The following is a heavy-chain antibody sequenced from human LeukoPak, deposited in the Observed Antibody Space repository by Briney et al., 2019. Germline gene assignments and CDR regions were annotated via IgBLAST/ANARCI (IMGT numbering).Heavy chain of an antibody. CDR3: ARDGEPAAVSI. CDR1: DDSITMYY. D-gene: IGHD2-2*01. J-gene: IGHJ4*02. CDR2: VDHTGST. V-gene: IGHV4-59*12. Sequence: SETLSLTCSVSDDSITMYYWTWIRQPPGKGLEWIGYVDHTGSTNFNPSLNGRVSISRDTTNNLFSLRLRSVTAADTAVYYCARDGEPAAVSIWGQGTLVTVSS.